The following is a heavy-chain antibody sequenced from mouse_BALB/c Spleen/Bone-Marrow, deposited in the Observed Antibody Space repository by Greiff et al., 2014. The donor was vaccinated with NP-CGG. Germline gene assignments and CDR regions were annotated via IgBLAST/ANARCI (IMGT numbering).Heavy chain of an antibody. D-gene: IGHD1-1*02. Sequence: QVHVKQSGTDLARPGASVKLSCKASGYTFTSYWMQWVKQRPGQGLEWIGAIYPGDGDTRYTQKFKGKATLTADKSSSTAYMQLSSLASEDSAVYYCARFGDYSMDYWGQGTSVTVSS. J-gene: IGHJ4*01. CDR2: IYPGDGDT. CDR3: ARFGDYSMDY. CDR1: GYTFTSYW. V-gene: IGHV1-87*01.